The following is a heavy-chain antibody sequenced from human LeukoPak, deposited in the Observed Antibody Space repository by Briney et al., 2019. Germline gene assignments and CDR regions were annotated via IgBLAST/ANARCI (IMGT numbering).Heavy chain of an antibody. V-gene: IGHV5-51*01. CDR3: ARPHSSTLTSFDP. J-gene: IGHJ5*02. CDR1: GYSFTTYW. CDR2: IYPRDSDT. Sequence: GESLKISCKTSGYSFTTYWIAWVRQMPGKGLEWMGIIYPRDSDTKYNPAFEGQVSISADKSITTAYLQWSSLQASDTAVYYCARPHSSTLTSFDPWGQGTLVTVSS.